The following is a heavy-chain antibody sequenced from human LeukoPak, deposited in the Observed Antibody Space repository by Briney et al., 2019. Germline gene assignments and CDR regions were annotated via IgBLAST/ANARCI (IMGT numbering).Heavy chain of an antibody. CDR1: GFTFSSYW. Sequence: SGGSLRLSCAASGFTFSSYWMTLVRQAPGKGLEWVANIRQDGSETYYMDSVKGRFTISRDNAKNSLYLQMNSLRAEDTAVYYCAKFSGYSYGGWFDYWGQGTLVTVSS. V-gene: IGHV3-7*01. CDR3: AKFSGYSYGGWFDY. D-gene: IGHD5-18*01. J-gene: IGHJ4*02. CDR2: IRQDGSET.